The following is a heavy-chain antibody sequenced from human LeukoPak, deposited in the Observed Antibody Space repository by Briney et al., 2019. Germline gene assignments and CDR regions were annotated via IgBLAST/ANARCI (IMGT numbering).Heavy chain of an antibody. V-gene: IGHV3-20*01. CDR2: INWNGGST. Sequence: PGGSLRLSCAASGFTFDDYGMSWVRQAPGKGLEWVSGINWNGGSTGYADSVKGRFTISRDNAKNSLYLQMNSLRAEDTALYHCAGSYDSNGYYYGYFDYWGQGTLVTVSS. CDR1: GFTFDDYG. J-gene: IGHJ4*02. D-gene: IGHD3-22*01. CDR3: AGSYDSNGYYYGYFDY.